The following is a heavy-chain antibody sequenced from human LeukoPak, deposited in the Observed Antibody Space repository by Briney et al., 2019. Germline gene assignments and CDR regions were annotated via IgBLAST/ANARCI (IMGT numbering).Heavy chain of an antibody. CDR1: GYTFTGYY. Sequence: ASVKVSCKASGYTFTGYYMHWVRQAPGQGLEWMGWINPNSGGTNYAQKFQGGVTMTRDTSISTAYMELSRLRSDDTAVYYCAREIYNYYDSSGYYPFFDYWGQGTLVTVSS. J-gene: IGHJ4*02. CDR2: INPNSGGT. D-gene: IGHD3-22*01. CDR3: AREIYNYYDSSGYYPFFDY. V-gene: IGHV1-2*02.